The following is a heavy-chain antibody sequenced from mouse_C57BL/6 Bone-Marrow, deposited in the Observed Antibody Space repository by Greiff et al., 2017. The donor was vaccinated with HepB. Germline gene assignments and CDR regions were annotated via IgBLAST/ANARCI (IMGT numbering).Heavy chain of an antibody. CDR3: ARDPFYYYGSSPWYFDV. J-gene: IGHJ1*03. Sequence: EVKLMESGGGLVKPGGSLKLSCAASGFTFSSYAMSWVRQTPEKRLEWVATISDGGSYTYYPDNVKGRFTISRDNAKNNLYLQMSHLKSEDTAMYYCARDPFYYYGSSPWYFDVWGTGTTVTVSS. D-gene: IGHD1-1*01. V-gene: IGHV5-4*01. CDR1: GFTFSSYA. CDR2: ISDGGSYT.